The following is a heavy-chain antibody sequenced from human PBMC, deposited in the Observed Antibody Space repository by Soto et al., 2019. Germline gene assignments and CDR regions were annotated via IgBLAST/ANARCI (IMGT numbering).Heavy chain of an antibody. Sequence: ASVKVSCKASGYTFTSYGISWVRQAPGQGLEWMGWISAYNGNTNYAQKLQGRVTMTTDTSTSTAYMELRSLRSDDTAVYYCARGELSGHPLRGDAFDIWGQGTMVTVSS. CDR3: ARGELSGHPLRGDAFDI. D-gene: IGHD2-15*01. CDR2: ISAYNGNT. CDR1: GYTFTSYG. V-gene: IGHV1-18*01. J-gene: IGHJ3*02.